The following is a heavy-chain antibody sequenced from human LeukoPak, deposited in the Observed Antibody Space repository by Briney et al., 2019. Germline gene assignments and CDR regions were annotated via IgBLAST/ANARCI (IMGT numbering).Heavy chain of an antibody. V-gene: IGHV3-53*01. J-gene: IGHJ2*01. D-gene: IGHD3-10*01. CDR2: LYSGESA. Sequence: GGSLRLSCAASGFTVSTNYMNWVRQAPGRGLEWVSILYSGESAYYADSVKGRFTVSRDSSKNTSFLQMNALRAEDTAVYYCARVGDHYHWYLDVWGRGTLVTVSS. CDR3: ARVGDHYHWYLDV. CDR1: GFTVSTNY.